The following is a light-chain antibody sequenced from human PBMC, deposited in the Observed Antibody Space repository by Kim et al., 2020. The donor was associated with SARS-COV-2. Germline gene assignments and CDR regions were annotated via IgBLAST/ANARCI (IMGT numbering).Light chain of an antibody. CDR3: QAYDSSLSGLYV. CDR1: SSNIGAGYD. Sequence: VTIYCTGSSSNIGAGYDVHWYRQLPGTAPKLLIYGNNNRPSGVPDRVSGSKSGTSASLAITGLQAEDEADYYCQAYDSSLSGLYVFGTGTKVTVL. J-gene: IGLJ1*01. CDR2: GNN. V-gene: IGLV1-40*01.